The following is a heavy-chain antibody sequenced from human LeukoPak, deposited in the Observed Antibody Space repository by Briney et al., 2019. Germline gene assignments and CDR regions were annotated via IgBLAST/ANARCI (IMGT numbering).Heavy chain of an antibody. V-gene: IGHV1-18*01. D-gene: IGHD3-16*01. CDR2: ISAYNGNT. CDR1: GYTFTGYG. Sequence: ASVKVSCKASGYTFTGYGISWVRQAPGQGLEWMGWISAYNGNTNYAQKLQGRVTMTTDTSTSTAYMELRSLRSDDTAVYYCARGDPKGQRGHCFDYWGQGTLVTVSS. J-gene: IGHJ4*02. CDR3: ARGDPKGQRGHCFDY.